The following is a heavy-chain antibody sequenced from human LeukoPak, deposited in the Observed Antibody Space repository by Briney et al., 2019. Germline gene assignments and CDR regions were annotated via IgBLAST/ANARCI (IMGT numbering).Heavy chain of an antibody. J-gene: IGHJ6*03. V-gene: IGHV3-48*01. CDR1: GFTFVNN. CDR2: ISSSSSLI. Sequence: GGSLRLSCAASGFTFVNNMNWVRQAPGKRLEWVAYISSSSSLIYYAGSVKGRFTVSRDSAKRSLYLQMNSLRAEDTAVYYCARDGNRDGDMDVWGKGTTVTVSS. D-gene: IGHD1-1*01. CDR3: ARDGNRDGDMDV.